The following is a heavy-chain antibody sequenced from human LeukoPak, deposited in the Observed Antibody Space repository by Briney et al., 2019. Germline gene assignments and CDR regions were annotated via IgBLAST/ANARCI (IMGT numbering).Heavy chain of an antibody. CDR2: IIPILGIA. Sequence: SVKVSCKASGGTFSSYAISWVRQAPGQGLEWMGRIIPILGIANYAQKFQGRVTIIADKSTSTAYMELSSLRSEDTAVYYCARNGGYDGSGYPFDYWGQGTLVTVSS. J-gene: IGHJ4*02. CDR1: GGTFSSYA. CDR3: ARNGGYDGSGYPFDY. V-gene: IGHV1-69*04. D-gene: IGHD3-22*01.